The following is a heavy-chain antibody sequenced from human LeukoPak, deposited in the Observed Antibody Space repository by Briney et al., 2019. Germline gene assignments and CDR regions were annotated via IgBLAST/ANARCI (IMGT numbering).Heavy chain of an antibody. Sequence: SETLSLTCTVSGGSISSYYWSWIRQPPGKGLEWIGYIYYSGSTNCNPSLKSRLTISVDTSKNQFSLKLSSVTAADTAVYYCASGYDFLDAFDIWGQGTMVTVSS. D-gene: IGHD5-12*01. CDR1: GGSISSYY. V-gene: IGHV4-59*01. CDR2: IYYSGST. CDR3: ASGYDFLDAFDI. J-gene: IGHJ3*02.